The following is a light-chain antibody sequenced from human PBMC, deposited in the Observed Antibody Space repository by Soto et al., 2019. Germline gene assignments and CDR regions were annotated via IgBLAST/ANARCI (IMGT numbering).Light chain of an antibody. CDR1: QSIGGF. CDR2: AAS. Sequence: DIQMTDSPSSLSVSLGDRVTITCLASQSIGGFLNWYQQKLGKAPKLLIYAASSLQSGVPSRFSGSGYGTDFNLTISSLQTEDFATYYCQQSYSTPLTFGGGTKVDIK. J-gene: IGKJ4*01. V-gene: IGKV1-39*01. CDR3: QQSYSTPLT.